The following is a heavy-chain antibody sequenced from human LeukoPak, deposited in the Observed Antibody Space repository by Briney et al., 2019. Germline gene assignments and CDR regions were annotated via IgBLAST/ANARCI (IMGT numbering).Heavy chain of an antibody. V-gene: IGHV4-59*01. CDR3: ARGGRKYSGSHPQDY. J-gene: IGHJ4*02. D-gene: IGHD1-26*01. CDR2: IYYSGST. Sequence: SSETLSLTCTVSGGSISSYYWSWIRQPPGKGLEWIGYIYYSGSTNYNPSLKSRVTISVDTSKNQFSLKLSSVTAADTAVYYCARGGRKYSGSHPQDYWGQGTLVTVSS. CDR1: GGSISSYY.